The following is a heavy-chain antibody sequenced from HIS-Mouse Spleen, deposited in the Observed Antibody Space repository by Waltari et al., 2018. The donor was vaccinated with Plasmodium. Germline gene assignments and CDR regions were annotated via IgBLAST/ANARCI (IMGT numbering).Heavy chain of an antibody. V-gene: IGHV4-39*01. Sequence: QLQESGPGLVKPSETLSLTCTVSGGSISSSSYYWGWIRQPPGKGLEWIGSIYYSGSTFYDPSLKDRGTRSVDTSQNQFSLKLSCVTAADTAVYYCASLPRVEEVATPCYYYYYGMDVWGQGTTVTVSS. CDR2: IYYSGST. J-gene: IGHJ6*02. D-gene: IGHD2-15*01. CDR3: ASLPRVEEVATPCYYYYYGMDV. CDR1: GGSISSSSYY.